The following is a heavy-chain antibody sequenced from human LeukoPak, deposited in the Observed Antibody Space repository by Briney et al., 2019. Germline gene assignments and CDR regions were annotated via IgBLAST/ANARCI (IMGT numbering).Heavy chain of an antibody. CDR3: ARDTTVTFFDY. CDR2: ISSSSSYI. CDR1: GFTFSSYS. D-gene: IGHD4-17*01. Sequence: GGSLRLSCAASGFTFSSYSMNWVRQAPGKGLEWVSSISSSSSYIYYAHSVKGRFTISRDNAKNSLYLQMNSLRAEDTAVYYCARDTTVTFFDYWGQGTLVTVSS. V-gene: IGHV3-21*01. J-gene: IGHJ4*02.